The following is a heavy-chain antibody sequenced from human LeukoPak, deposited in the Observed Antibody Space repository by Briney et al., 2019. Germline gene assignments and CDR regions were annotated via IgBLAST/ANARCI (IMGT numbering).Heavy chain of an antibody. CDR1: GFTFSSYA. CDR2: ISSSGSTI. CDR3: ARSPHSSGWYYFDY. Sequence: SGGSLRLSCAASGFTFSSYAMNWVRQAPGKGLEWVSYISSSGSTIYYADSVKGRFTISRDNAKNSLYLQMNSLRAEDTAVYYCARSPHSSGWYYFDYWGQGTLVTVSS. J-gene: IGHJ4*02. V-gene: IGHV3-48*03. D-gene: IGHD6-19*01.